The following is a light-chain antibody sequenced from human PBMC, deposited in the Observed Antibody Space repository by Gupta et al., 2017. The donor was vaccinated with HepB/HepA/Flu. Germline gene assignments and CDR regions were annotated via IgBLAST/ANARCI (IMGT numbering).Light chain of an antibody. CDR1: QSVSSNY. J-gene: IGKJ2*02. Sequence: EIVLTQSPGTLSLSPGERATPSCRASQSVSSNYLAWYQQKPGQAPRLFIYGASSRATGIPDRFSGSGSGTDFTLTISRLEPEDFAVYYCQQYGSSPCIFGQGTKLEIK. V-gene: IGKV3-20*01. CDR3: QQYGSSPCI. CDR2: GAS.